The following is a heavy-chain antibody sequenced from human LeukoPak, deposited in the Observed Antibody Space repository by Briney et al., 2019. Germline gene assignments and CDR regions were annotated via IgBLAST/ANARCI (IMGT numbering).Heavy chain of an antibody. Sequence: GGSLRLSCAASGFTFSSYSMNWVRQAPGKGLEWVSSISSSSDYIYYADSLKGRFTISRDNAKSSLYLQMNSLRAEDTAVYYCAREEGGAGLYGFDIWGQGTMVTVSS. D-gene: IGHD1-26*01. CDR1: GFTFSSYS. V-gene: IGHV3-21*01. J-gene: IGHJ3*02. CDR3: AREEGGAGLYGFDI. CDR2: ISSSSDYI.